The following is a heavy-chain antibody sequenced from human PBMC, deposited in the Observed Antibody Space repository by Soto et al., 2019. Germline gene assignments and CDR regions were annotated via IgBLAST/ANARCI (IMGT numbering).Heavy chain of an antibody. D-gene: IGHD5-18*01. J-gene: IGHJ6*02. Sequence: QVQLVQSGAEMRKPGSSLRVSCKASGGTFSDYAFSWVRQVPGQGLEWMGGIVPRFGSPNYAQKFGGRVTITADTSTSTVYMEMSSLRFDDTAVYFCARDRIQLRLGKYFFNGMDVWGQGTTITVSS. CDR1: GGTFSDYA. CDR2: IVPRFGSP. CDR3: ARDRIQLRLGKYFFNGMDV. V-gene: IGHV1-69*06.